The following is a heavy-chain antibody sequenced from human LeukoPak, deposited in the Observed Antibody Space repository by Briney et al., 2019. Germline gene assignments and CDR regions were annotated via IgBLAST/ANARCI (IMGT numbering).Heavy chain of an antibody. CDR1: VYTFTSYY. CDR2: INSSGRST. J-gene: IGHJ3*02. V-gene: IGHV1-46*01. Sequence: GASVKLSCKASVYTFTSYYMHWVRQAAGQGREWMGIINSSGRSTSYAQKFQGRVTMTSDKSTSTVYMELSSLRSEDTAVYYCARDLSGSYGSGIWGQGTMVTVSS. CDR3: ARDLSGSYGSGI. D-gene: IGHD1-26*01.